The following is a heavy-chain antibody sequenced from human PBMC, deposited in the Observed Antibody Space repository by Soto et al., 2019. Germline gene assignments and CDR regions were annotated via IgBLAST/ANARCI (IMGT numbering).Heavy chain of an antibody. CDR2: ISAYNGNT. J-gene: IGHJ5*02. Sequence: KCAWKSAGYAFSSDGISCLRQTPGKGLEWMGWISAYNGNTNYAQKLQGRVTMTTDTSTSTAYMELRSLRSDDTAVYYCARVVYDILTGYYGWLDPWGQGTLVTVSS. CDR1: GYAFSSDG. V-gene: IGHV1-18*01. CDR3: ARVVYDILTGYYGWLDP. D-gene: IGHD3-9*01.